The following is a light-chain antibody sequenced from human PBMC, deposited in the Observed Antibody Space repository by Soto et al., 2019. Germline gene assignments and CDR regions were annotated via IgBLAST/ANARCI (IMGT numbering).Light chain of an antibody. J-gene: IGKJ4*01. V-gene: IGKV1-27*01. CDR2: AAS. CDR3: QKYNNAAHT. CDR1: QGIRNY. Sequence: DIQMTQSPSSLSASVGDRVTITCRASQGIRNYLAWYQQKPGKVPKLLIYAASTLQSGVPSRFSGSGSGTDFTLTISSLQPEDVAPYYCQKYNNAAHTFGGGTKVEI.